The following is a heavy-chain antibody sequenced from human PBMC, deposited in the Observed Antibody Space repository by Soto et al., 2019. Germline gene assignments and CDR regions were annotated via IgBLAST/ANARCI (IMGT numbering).Heavy chain of an antibody. J-gene: IGHJ4*02. Sequence: GESLKISCNASGYIFTNYWIGWVRQMPGEGLEWMGTIYPGDSDTRYSPSFEGQVAFSVDTSINTAYLHWTSLKASDTAIYYCAIQHPLDSSAWYNWGQGTVVTVSS. D-gene: IGHD1-1*01. CDR1: GYIFTNYW. V-gene: IGHV5-51*01. CDR2: IYPGDSDT. CDR3: AIQHPLDSSAWYN.